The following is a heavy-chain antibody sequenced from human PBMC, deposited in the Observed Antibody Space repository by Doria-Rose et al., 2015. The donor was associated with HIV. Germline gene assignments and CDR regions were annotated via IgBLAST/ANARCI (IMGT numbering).Heavy chain of an antibody. CDR3: ARIKSSRWYHKYYFDF. CDR1: GASLSSPGMG. V-gene: IGHV2-26*01. D-gene: IGHD6-13*01. CDR2: IFSDDER. Sequence: QITLKESGPVLVKPTETLTLTCTVSGASLSSPGMGVSWIRQPPGKALEWLANIFSDDERSYKTALKSRLTISRVTSKSQVVLTMTDMDPVDTATYYCARIKSSRWYHKYYFDFWGQGALVIVSA. J-gene: IGHJ4*02.